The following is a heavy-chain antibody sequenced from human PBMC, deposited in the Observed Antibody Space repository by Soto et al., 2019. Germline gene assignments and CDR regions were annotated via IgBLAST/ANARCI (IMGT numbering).Heavy chain of an antibody. CDR1: GYTFTSFG. J-gene: IGHJ4*02. Sequence: QVQLVQSGAEVKKPGASVKVSCKASGYTFTSFGISWVRQAPGQGLEWMGWISTYSGDTHYAQKFQGRVTMTTETSTTTALMELGSLESDDTAVYYCGRDLRGSGSYLYWGQGSLVTVSS. V-gene: IGHV1-18*01. CDR3: GRDLRGSGSYLY. CDR2: ISTYSGDT. D-gene: IGHD3-10*01.